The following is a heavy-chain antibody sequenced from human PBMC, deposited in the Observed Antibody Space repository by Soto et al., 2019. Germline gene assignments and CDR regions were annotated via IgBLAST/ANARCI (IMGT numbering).Heavy chain of an antibody. CDR1: GFTFGSYG. CDR2: IWYDGSNK. CDR3: ARAGGYSYGRPGYFDY. V-gene: IGHV3-33*01. J-gene: IGHJ4*02. Sequence: GGSLRLSCAASGFTFGSYGMHWVRQAPGKGLEWVAVIWYDGSNKYYADSVKGRFTISRDNSKNTLYLQMNSLRAEDTAVYYCARAGGYSYGRPGYFDYWGQGTLVTVSS. D-gene: IGHD5-18*01.